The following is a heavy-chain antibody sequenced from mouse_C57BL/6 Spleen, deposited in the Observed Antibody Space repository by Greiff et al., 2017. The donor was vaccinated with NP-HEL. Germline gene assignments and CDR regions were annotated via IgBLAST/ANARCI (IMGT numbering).Heavy chain of an antibody. CDR1: GYTFTDYE. Sequence: VQLQQSGAELVRPGASVTLSCKASGYTFTDYEMHWVKQTPVHGLEWIGAIDPETGGTAYNQKFKGKAILTADKSSSTAYMELRSLTSEDSAVYYCTREYGNYEEGYYAMDYWGQGTSVTVSS. CDR2: IDPETGGT. CDR3: TREYGNYEEGYYAMDY. V-gene: IGHV1-15*01. J-gene: IGHJ4*01. D-gene: IGHD2-10*02.